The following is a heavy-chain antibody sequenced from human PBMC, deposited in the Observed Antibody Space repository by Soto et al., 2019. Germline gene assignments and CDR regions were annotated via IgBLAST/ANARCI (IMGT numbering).Heavy chain of an antibody. J-gene: IGHJ4*02. CDR3: ARVGSDSNYELNGDY. V-gene: IGHV1-69*12. Sequence: QVQLVQSGAEVKKPGSSVKVSCKASGGTFSSYAISWVRQAPGQGLEWMGGIIPIFGTANYAQKFQGTVTITADESTSTDYMELSSLRSEDTAVYYCARVGSDSNYELNGDYWGQGTLVTVSS. CDR2: IIPIFGTA. CDR1: GGTFSSYA. D-gene: IGHD4-4*01.